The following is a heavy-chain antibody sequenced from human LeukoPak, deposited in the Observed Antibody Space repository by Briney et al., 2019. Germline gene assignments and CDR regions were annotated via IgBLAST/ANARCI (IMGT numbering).Heavy chain of an antibody. V-gene: IGHV1-69*06. Sequence: SVKVSCKASGGTFSSYAISWVRQAPGQGLEWMGGIIPIFGTANYAQKFQGRVTITADKSTSTAYMELSSLRSEDTAVYHCAKVTATDAFDIWGQGTMVTVSS. CDR2: IIPIFGTA. CDR3: AKVTATDAFDI. J-gene: IGHJ3*02. D-gene: IGHD2-21*02. CDR1: GGTFSSYA.